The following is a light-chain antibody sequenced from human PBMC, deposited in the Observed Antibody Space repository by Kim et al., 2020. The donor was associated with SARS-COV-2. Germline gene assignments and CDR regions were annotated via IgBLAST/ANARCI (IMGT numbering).Light chain of an antibody. CDR3: AAWDDSLNGYV. CDR1: SSNIGSKT. V-gene: IGLV1-44*01. Sequence: GQRVTISCSGSSSNIGSKTVNWYQQRPGTAPKLLFSSNNKRPSGVPDRFSGAKSGTSASLAISGLQSEDEADYYCAAWDDSLNGYVFGTGTKVTVL. CDR2: SNN. J-gene: IGLJ1*01.